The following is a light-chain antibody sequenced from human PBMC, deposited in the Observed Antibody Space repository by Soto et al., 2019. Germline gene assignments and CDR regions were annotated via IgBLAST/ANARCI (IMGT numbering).Light chain of an antibody. CDR3: HSYDSRLSGSV. Sequence: QSVLTQPPSVSGAPGQRVTISCTGNNSNIGGGYDVHWYQQLPGTAPKLLIYGNNNRPSGVPDRFSGSKSYASASLAITGLQSEGEADYYCHSYDSRLSGSVFGGGTKVTVL. V-gene: IGLV1-40*01. J-gene: IGLJ2*01. CDR2: GNN. CDR1: NSNIGGGYD.